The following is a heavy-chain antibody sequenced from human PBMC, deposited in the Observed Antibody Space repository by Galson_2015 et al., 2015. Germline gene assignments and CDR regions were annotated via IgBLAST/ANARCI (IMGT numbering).Heavy chain of an antibody. V-gene: IGHV3-15*01. CDR1: GFTFSNAW. CDR3: TTGIAVADLAFDI. D-gene: IGHD6-19*01. Sequence: SLRLSCAASGFTFSNAWMSWVRQAPGKGLEWVGRIKSKTDGGTTDYAAPVKGRFTISRDDSKNTLYLQMNSLKTEDTAVYYCTTGIAVADLAFDIWGQGTMVTVSS. J-gene: IGHJ3*02. CDR2: IKSKTDGGTT.